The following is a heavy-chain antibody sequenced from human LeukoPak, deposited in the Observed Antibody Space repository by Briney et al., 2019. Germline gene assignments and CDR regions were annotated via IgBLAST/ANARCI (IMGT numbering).Heavy chain of an antibody. CDR2: IYSSGSA. Sequence: SETLSLTCTVSGASINNNFWTWIRQPPGKGLEWIGYIYSSGSANYNPSFKSRVIISGDTSKNQIFLNLTSVTAADTALYFCARHRDYFDTWGHGTLVTVSS. J-gene: IGHJ4*01. V-gene: IGHV4-59*08. CDR3: ARHRDYFDT. D-gene: IGHD3-9*01. CDR1: GASINNNF.